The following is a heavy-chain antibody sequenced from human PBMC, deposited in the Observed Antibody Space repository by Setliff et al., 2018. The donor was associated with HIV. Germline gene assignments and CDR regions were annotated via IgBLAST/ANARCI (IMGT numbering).Heavy chain of an antibody. D-gene: IGHD6-13*01. CDR1: GYSIRRGNY. J-gene: IGHJ4*02. V-gene: IGHV4-61*05. CDR2: IDYSGST. Sequence: SETLSLTCTVSGYSIRRGNYWGWIRQPPGRGLEWTGYIDYSGSTNQNPSLKSRVTMSVDTSKNQFSLRLSSVTAADTAVYYCARGIAAAEGYFDYWGQGTLVTVSS. CDR3: ARGIAAAEGYFDY.